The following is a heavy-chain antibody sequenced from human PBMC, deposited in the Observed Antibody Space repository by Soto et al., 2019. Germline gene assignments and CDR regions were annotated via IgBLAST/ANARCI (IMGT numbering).Heavy chain of an antibody. CDR1: GFTFGSYA. CDR2: ISGSGGST. Sequence: PGGSLRLSCAASGFTFGSYAMSWVRQAPGKGLEWVSAISGSGGSTYYADSVKGRFTISRDNSKNTLYLQMNSLRAEDTAVYYCANHYYDSSGYYCGTYYFDYWGQGTLVTVSS. CDR3: ANHYYDSSGYYCGTYYFDY. V-gene: IGHV3-23*01. D-gene: IGHD3-22*01. J-gene: IGHJ4*02.